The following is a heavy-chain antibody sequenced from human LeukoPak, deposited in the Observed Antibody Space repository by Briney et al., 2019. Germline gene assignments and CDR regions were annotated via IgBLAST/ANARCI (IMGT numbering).Heavy chain of an antibody. Sequence: ASVKVSFKTSGYSFTDYYIHWVRQAPGQGREWMGWINPKSGRTSSARKFQDRVTMTRDPSISTVYMDMAWLTSDDTAIYFCARADFVDAGPYLIGPWGQGTLVTVSS. CDR1: GYSFTDYY. J-gene: IGHJ5*02. CDR2: INPKSGRT. V-gene: IGHV1-2*02. D-gene: IGHD3-3*01. CDR3: ARADFVDAGPYLIGP.